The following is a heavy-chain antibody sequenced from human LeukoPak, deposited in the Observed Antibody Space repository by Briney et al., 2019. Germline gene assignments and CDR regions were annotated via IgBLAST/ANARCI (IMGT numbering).Heavy chain of an antibody. J-gene: IGHJ6*03. CDR3: AKGDSPTYYYMDV. CDR1: GFTFSSYA. D-gene: IGHD5-24*01. V-gene: IGHV3-23*01. CDR2: ISGSGGST. Sequence: PGGSLRLSCAASGFTFSSYAMSWVRQAPGKGLEWVSAISGSGGSTYFADSVKGRFTTSRDNSKNTLYLQMNSLRAEDTAVYYCAKGDSPTYYYMDVWGKGTTVTVSS.